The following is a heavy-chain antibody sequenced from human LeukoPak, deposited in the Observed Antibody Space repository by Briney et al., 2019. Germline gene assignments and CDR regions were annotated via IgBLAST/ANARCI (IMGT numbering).Heavy chain of an antibody. CDR2: INHSGST. V-gene: IGHV4-34*01. CDR1: GGSISGYY. Sequence: PSETLSLTCTVSGGSISGYYWSWIRQPPGKGLEWIGEINHSGSTNYNPSLKSRVTISVDTSKNQFSLKLSSVTAADTAVYYCARGLPAFFDYWGQGTLVTVSS. CDR3: ARGLPAFFDY. J-gene: IGHJ4*02.